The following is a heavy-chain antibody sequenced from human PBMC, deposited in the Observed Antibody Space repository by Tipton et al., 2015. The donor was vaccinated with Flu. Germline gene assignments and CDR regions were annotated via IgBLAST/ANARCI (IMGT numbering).Heavy chain of an antibody. CDR1: GGSISGYY. Sequence: TLSLTCTVSGGSISGYYWSWIRQPPGKGLEWIGFVSYSGITNYNPSLKGRVTMSLDASKNHFSLSLSSVTAADTAVYYCARNGGSYSYQHWGQGTLVTVSS. CDR2: VSYSGIT. J-gene: IGHJ1*01. CDR3: ARNGGSYSYQH. D-gene: IGHD3-10*01. V-gene: IGHV4-59*01.